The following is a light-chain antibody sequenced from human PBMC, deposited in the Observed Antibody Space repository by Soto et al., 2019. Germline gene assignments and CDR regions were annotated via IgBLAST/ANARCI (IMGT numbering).Light chain of an antibody. J-gene: IGLJ1*01. CDR3: TSYTPIVTLGSV. Sequence: QSVLTQPASVSGSPGQSIAISCTGTSSDIGGYNSVSWYQQHPGRAPRLIIYEVTNWPSGVSNRFSASKSGNTASLTISGLQAEDEADYYCTSYTPIVTLGSVFGTGTKLTVL. CDR2: EVT. CDR1: SSDIGGYNS. V-gene: IGLV2-14*01.